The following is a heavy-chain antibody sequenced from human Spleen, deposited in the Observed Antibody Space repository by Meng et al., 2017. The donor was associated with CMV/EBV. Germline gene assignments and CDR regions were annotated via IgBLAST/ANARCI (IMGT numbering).Heavy chain of an antibody. CDR1: GFTFSNAG. V-gene: IGHV3-15*01. Sequence: AASGFTFSNAGMSWVRQAPGKGLEWVGRIKSKTDGGTTDYVAPVKGRFTISRDDSKNTLYLQMNSLKTEDTAVYYCTTFYSYGFNYWGQGTLVTVSS. CDR2: IKSKTDGGTT. J-gene: IGHJ4*02. D-gene: IGHD5-18*01. CDR3: TTFYSYGFNY.